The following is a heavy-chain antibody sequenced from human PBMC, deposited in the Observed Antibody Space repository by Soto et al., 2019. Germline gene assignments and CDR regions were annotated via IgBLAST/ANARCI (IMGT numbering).Heavy chain of an antibody. CDR3: ARVYYCGAGSYFSYFDS. J-gene: IGHJ4*02. D-gene: IGHD3-10*01. Sequence: QVQLQESGPGLVKPSQTLSLTCTVSGDSISSGGYYWSWIRQHPGKGLEWIGYIYYSGSTYYNPSLKTRVTISVDTSKNQFSLKLSSVTAASTAVYYCARVYYCGAGSYFSYFDSWGQGTLVTVSS. CDR1: GDSISSGGYY. V-gene: IGHV4-31*03. CDR2: IYYSGST.